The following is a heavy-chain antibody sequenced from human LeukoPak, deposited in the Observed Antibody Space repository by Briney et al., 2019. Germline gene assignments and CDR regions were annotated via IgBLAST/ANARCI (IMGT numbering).Heavy chain of an antibody. CDR2: IYPGDSDT. CDR3: ARPPTTRDAFDI. CDR1: GYTFTSYW. D-gene: IGHD4-17*01. Sequence: PGESLKISCQGSGYTFTSYWLAWVRQMPGTGLEWMGIIYPGDSDTRYSPSFQGQVTISADKSISTAYLQWSSLKASDTAMYYCARPPTTRDAFDIWGQGTMVTVSS. V-gene: IGHV5-51*01. J-gene: IGHJ3*02.